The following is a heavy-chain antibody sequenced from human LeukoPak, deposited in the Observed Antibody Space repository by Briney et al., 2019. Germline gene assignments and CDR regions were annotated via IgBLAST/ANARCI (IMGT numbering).Heavy chain of an antibody. J-gene: IGHJ4*02. V-gene: IGHV4-30-2*01. CDR2: IYYSGST. D-gene: IGHD5-12*01. Sequence: PSETLSLTCTVSGGSISSGGYYWSWIRQPPGKGLEWIGDIYYSGSTYYNPSLKSRVTVSVDRSKNQFSLKLSSVTAADTAVYYCARVFFSGYSGYDPYYFGFWGQGTLVTVSS. CDR1: GGSISSGGYY. CDR3: ARVFFSGYSGYDPYYFGF.